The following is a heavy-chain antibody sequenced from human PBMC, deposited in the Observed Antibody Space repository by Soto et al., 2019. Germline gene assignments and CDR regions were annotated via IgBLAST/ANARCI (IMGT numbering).Heavy chain of an antibody. CDR1: GFTFSRYG. CDR2: ISGLSSYI. J-gene: IGHJ6*02. CDR3: ARDPQQRLADSYYYGMDV. V-gene: IGHV3-21*02. D-gene: IGHD6-25*01. Sequence: EVQLVESGGGLVKPGGSLRLSCAASGFTFSRYGMNWVRQAPGKGLELVSSISGLSSYIYYADSVKGRFTVSRDNAKNSLYVQMNSLRAEDTGVYYCARDPQQRLADSYYYGMDVWGQGTTVIVSS.